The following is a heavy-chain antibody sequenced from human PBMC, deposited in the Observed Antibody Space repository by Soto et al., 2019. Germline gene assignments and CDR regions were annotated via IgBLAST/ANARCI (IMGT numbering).Heavy chain of an antibody. D-gene: IGHD3-3*02. Sequence: SEPLSLMCSVAGGSISSFYWSWIRQPPGKGLEWIGYIYYSGSTNYNPSLKSRVTISVDTSKNQFSLKLSSVTAADTAVYYCARSSHFWSGYGWFDPWGQGTLVTVSS. CDR3: ARSSHFWSGYGWFDP. V-gene: IGHV4-59*01. CDR1: GGSISSFY. J-gene: IGHJ5*02. CDR2: IYYSGST.